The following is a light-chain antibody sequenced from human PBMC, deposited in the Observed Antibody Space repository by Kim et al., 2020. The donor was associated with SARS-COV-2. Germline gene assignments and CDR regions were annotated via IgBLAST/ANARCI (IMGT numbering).Light chain of an antibody. CDR3: SSYAGSNSAV. Sequence: QSAPTQPPSASGSPGQSVTISCTGTSSDVGGYNYVSWYQQHPGKAPKLMIYEVSKRPSGVPDRFSGSKSGNTASLTVSGLQAEDEADYYCSSYAGSNSAVFGTGTKVTVL. V-gene: IGLV2-8*01. CDR1: SSDVGGYNY. CDR2: EVS. J-gene: IGLJ1*01.